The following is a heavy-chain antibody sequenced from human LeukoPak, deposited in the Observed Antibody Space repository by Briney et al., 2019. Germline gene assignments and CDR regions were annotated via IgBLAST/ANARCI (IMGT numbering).Heavy chain of an antibody. Sequence: RASVKVSCKASGYTFTSYGISWVRQAPGQGLEWMGWISAYNGNTNYAQKLQGRVTMTTDTSTSTAYMELRSLRSDDTAVYYCARDGSSGYYYDSPPRYDYWGQGTLVTVSP. D-gene: IGHD3-22*01. V-gene: IGHV1-18*01. CDR2: ISAYNGNT. CDR1: GYTFTSYG. CDR3: ARDGSSGYYYDSPPRYDY. J-gene: IGHJ4*02.